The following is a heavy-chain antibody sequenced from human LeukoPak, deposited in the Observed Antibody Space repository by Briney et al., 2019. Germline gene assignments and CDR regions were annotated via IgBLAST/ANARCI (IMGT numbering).Heavy chain of an antibody. CDR3: AKDWVITMVRGYYFDY. Sequence: GGPLRLSCAASGFTFSSYGMHWVRQAPGKGLEWVAFIRYDGSNKYYADSVKGRFTISRDNSKNTLYLQMNSLRAEDTAVYYCAKDWVITMVRGYYFDYWGQGTLVAVSS. D-gene: IGHD3-10*01. V-gene: IGHV3-30*02. CDR2: IRYDGSNK. CDR1: GFTFSSYG. J-gene: IGHJ4*02.